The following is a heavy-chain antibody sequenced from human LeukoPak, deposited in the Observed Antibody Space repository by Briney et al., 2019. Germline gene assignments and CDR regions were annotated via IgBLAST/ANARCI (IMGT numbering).Heavy chain of an antibody. CDR2: IRYDGSNK. D-gene: IGHD2-2*01. Sequence: PGGSLRLSCAASGFTFSSYGMHWVRQAPGKGLEWVAFIRYDGSNKYYADSVKGRFTISRDNSKNTLYLQMNSLRAEDTAVYYCAGAGRDRCSSTSCPGYFDYWGQGTLVTVSS. V-gene: IGHV3-30*02. J-gene: IGHJ4*02. CDR3: AGAGRDRCSSTSCPGYFDY. CDR1: GFTFSSYG.